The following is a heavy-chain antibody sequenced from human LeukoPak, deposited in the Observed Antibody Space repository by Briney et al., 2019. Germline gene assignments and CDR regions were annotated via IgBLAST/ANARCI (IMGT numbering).Heavy chain of an antibody. J-gene: IGHJ4*02. V-gene: IGHV4-34*01. Sequence: PSETLSLTCAVYGGSFSGYYWSWIRQPPGKGLEWIGEINHSGSTNYNPSLKSRVTISVDTSKSQFSLKLSSVTAADTAVYYCARQRSSGLRVEDYWGQGTLVTVSS. CDR2: INHSGST. CDR1: GGSFSGYY. D-gene: IGHD6-19*01. CDR3: ARQRSSGLRVEDY.